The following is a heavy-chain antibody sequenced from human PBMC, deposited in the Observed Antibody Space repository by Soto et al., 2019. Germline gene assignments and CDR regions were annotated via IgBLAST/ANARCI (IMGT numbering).Heavy chain of an antibody. V-gene: IGHV3-48*02. CDR2: INSASSTI. CDR3: SKDPSGGQQRHTNLDY. Sequence: PGGSLRLSCAASGFIFSNYNMNWVRQAPGKGLEWVSYINSASSTIYYADSVKGRFIISRDNAKSSLYLQMNSLRDEDTAVYYFSKDPSGGQQRHTNLDYWGQGTLVTVSS. J-gene: IGHJ4*02. D-gene: IGHD6-13*01. CDR1: GFIFSNYN.